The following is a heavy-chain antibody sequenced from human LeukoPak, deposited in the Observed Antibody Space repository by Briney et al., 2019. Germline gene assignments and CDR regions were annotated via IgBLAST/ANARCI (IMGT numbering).Heavy chain of an antibody. CDR3: ARVRASSQDDAFDF. CDR2: ISSRSTYI. V-gene: IGHV3-21*04. Sequence: GGSLSLSCAASRFPFSTYSMNWVRQAPGKGLEWVSSISSRSTYIYYADSVKGRFTISRDNAKNSLYLQMNSLKTEDTALYFCARVRASSQDDAFDFWGQGTRVTVSS. CDR1: RFPFSTYS. J-gene: IGHJ3*01. D-gene: IGHD6-13*01.